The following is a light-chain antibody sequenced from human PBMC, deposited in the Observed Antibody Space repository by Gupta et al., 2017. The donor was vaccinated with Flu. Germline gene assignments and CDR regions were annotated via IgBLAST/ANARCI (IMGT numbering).Light chain of an antibody. Sequence: EIVMTQSPATLSVSPGERATLSCSASQSVSSNLAGYHQKPGQAPRLLIYGASTRATGIPARFSGSGSGTEFTLTISSRQSEDFAVYYCQQYNNWPPWTFGQGTKVEIK. V-gene: IGKV3-15*01. CDR1: QSVSSN. CDR2: GAS. J-gene: IGKJ1*01. CDR3: QQYNNWPPWT.